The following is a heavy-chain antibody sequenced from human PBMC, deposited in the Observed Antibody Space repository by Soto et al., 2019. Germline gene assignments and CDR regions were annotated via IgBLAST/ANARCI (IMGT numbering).Heavy chain of an antibody. CDR1: GYSFTDYH. J-gene: IGHJ4*02. CDR2: INPKSGGT. CDR3: ARGSPPYGSGSYLEGDY. D-gene: IGHD3-10*01. V-gene: IGHV1-2*04. Sequence: ASVKVSCKASGYSFTDYHIHWVRQAPGQGLEWLGRINPKSGGTSTAQKFQGWVTMTTDTSISTASMELSRLRSDDTAVYYCARGSPPYGSGSYLEGDYWGQGTLVTVSS.